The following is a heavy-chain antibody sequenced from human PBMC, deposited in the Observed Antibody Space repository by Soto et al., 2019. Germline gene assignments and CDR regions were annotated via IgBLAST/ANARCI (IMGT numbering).Heavy chain of an antibody. CDR3: AREGVSGGYDFWSGPDDAFDI. CDR2: IIPIFGTA. CDR1: GGTFSSYA. V-gene: IGHV1-69*13. D-gene: IGHD3-3*01. J-gene: IGHJ3*02. Sequence: SVKVSCKASGGTFSSYAISWVRQAPGQGLEWMGGIIPIFGTANYAQKFQGRVTITADESTSTAYMELSSLRSEDTAVYYCAREGVSGGYDFWSGPDDAFDIWGQGTMVTVSS.